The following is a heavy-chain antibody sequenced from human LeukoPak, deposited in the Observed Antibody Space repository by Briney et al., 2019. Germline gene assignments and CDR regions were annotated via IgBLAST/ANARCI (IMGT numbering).Heavy chain of an antibody. CDR2: FYYSGST. J-gene: IGHJ4*02. V-gene: IGHV4-61*01. Sequence: SETLSLTCTVSDASVSSGNSYWSWIRQAPGKGLEWIGYFYYSGSTSYSPSLKSRVTISADTSKNQFSLRLRSVTAADTAVYYCAREAQSSGAMGCWGQGILVTVSS. D-gene: IGHD6-19*01. CDR1: DASVSSGNSY. CDR3: AREAQSSGAMGC.